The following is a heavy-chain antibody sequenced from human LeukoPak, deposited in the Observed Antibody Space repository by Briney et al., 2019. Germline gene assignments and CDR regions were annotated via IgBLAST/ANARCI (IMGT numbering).Heavy chain of an antibody. V-gene: IGHV3-15*01. CDR1: GFTFSSYA. CDR2: IKRIADGGPT. Sequence: GGSLRLSCAASGFTFSSYAMTWVRQAPGKGLEWVGRIKRIADGGPTDYAAPVKGRFTISRDDSKNTLYLQMNSLKIEDTAVYYCSTNQALDIWGQGTKVTVSS. J-gene: IGHJ3*02. CDR3: STNQALDI.